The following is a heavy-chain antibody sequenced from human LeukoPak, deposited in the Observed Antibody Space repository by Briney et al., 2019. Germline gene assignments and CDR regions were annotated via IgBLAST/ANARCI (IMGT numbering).Heavy chain of an antibody. V-gene: IGHV4-30-4*08. D-gene: IGHD3-3*01. CDR2: IYYSGST. J-gene: IGHJ4*02. CDR3: ARDSDFWSGYYYFDY. CDR1: GGSISRADYY. Sequence: SETLSLTCTVSGGSISRADYYWSWIRQPPGKGLEWIGYIYYSGSTYYNPSLKSRATISIDASKNQFSLKLSSVTAADTAVYYCARDSDFWSGYYYFDYWGQGTLVTVSS.